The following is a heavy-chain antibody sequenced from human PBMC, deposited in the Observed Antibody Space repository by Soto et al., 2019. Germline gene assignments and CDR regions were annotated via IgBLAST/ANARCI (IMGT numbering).Heavy chain of an antibody. V-gene: IGHV1-3*01. CDR1: GCTFTSYA. D-gene: IGHD3-9*01. CDR2: INAGNGNT. Sequence: GASVKVSCKASGCTFTSYAMHWVRQAPGQRLEWMGWINAGNGNTKYSQKFQGRVTITRDTSASTAYMELSSLRSEDTAVYYCARAKKGRFDWLHYYYYGMDVWGQGTTVTVSS. CDR3: ARAKKGRFDWLHYYYYGMDV. J-gene: IGHJ6*02.